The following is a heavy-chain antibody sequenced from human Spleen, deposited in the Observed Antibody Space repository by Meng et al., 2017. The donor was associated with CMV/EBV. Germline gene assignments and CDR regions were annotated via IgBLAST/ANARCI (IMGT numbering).Heavy chain of an antibody. CDR1: GFTFNNYA. CDR2: ISGSGEST. D-gene: IGHD3-22*01. J-gene: IGHJ5*02. CDR3: AKDIYYDSSGRLSP. Sequence: GESLNISCAASGFTFNNYAMSWVRQAPGKGPEWVSAISGSGESTYYADSVKGRFIISRDNSQMTLFLEMHSLRVEDTAVYYCAKDIYYDSSGRLSPWGQGTLVTVSS. V-gene: IGHV3-23*01.